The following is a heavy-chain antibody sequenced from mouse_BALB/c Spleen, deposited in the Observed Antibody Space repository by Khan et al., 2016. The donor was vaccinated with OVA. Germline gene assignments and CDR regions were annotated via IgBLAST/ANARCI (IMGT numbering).Heavy chain of an antibody. Sequence: EVQLQESGPGLVKPSQSLSLTCTVTGYSIPSNYAWNWIRQFPGNKLEWMGYISYSGSTNYNPSLKSRISITRDTSKNQFFLQLNSVTTEDTATYYCARGNYYGYAMDDWGQGTSITGSS. CDR2: ISYSGST. J-gene: IGHJ4*01. CDR1: GYSIPSNYA. D-gene: IGHD1-1*01. V-gene: IGHV3-2*02. CDR3: ARGNYYGYAMDD.